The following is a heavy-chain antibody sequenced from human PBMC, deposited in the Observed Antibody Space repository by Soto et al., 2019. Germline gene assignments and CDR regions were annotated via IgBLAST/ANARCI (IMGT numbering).Heavy chain of an antibody. Sequence: GGSLRLSCAASGFTFSSYGMHWVRQAPGKGLEWVAVIWYDGSNKYYADSVKGRFTISRDNSKNTLYLQMNSLRAEDTAVYYCARENGWLYGDSTLDAFDIWGQGTMVTVSS. D-gene: IGHD4-17*01. CDR1: GFTFSSYG. J-gene: IGHJ3*02. CDR3: ARENGWLYGDSTLDAFDI. V-gene: IGHV3-33*01. CDR2: IWYDGSNK.